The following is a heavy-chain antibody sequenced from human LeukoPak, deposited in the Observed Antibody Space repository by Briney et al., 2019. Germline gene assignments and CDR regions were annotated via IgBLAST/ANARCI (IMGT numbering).Heavy chain of an antibody. D-gene: IGHD1-1*01. Sequence: GGSLRLSCTASGFSFSTYSMNWVRQAPGKGLEWVSYIVGSSSNMYYADSVKGRFTISRDNAKNSLYLPMGSLRAEDTAVYYCATDTPETAAFDYWGQGTLVTVSS. CDR3: ATDTPETAAFDY. V-gene: IGHV3-48*04. CDR2: IVGSSSNM. J-gene: IGHJ4*02. CDR1: GFSFSTYS.